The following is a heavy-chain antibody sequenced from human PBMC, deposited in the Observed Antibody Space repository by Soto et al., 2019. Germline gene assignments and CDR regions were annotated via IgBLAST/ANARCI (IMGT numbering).Heavy chain of an antibody. CDR2: IIGSGGST. CDR3: AKDSAYYNSRGFDY. V-gene: IGHV3-23*01. D-gene: IGHD3-22*01. CDR1: GHTFNNYA. J-gene: IGHJ4*02. Sequence: EVQLLESGGALVQPGGSLRLSCAAFGHTFNNYAMSWVRQAPGKGLEWVSAIIGSGGSTYYADSVKGRFTISRDNSKNTLYLQMDSLRAEDTAVYYCAKDSAYYNSRGFDYWGQGTLVTASS.